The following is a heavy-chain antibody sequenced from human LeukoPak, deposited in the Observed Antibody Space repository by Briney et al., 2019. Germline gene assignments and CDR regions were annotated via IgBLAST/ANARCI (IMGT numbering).Heavy chain of an antibody. D-gene: IGHD3-10*01. V-gene: IGHV4-34*01. J-gene: IGHJ6*03. CDR3: ARVPRGTYYGSGSRRNYYYYYMDV. CDR1: GGSFSGYY. Sequence: SETLSLTCAVYGGSFSGYYWSWIRQPPGKGLEWIGETNHSGSTNYNPSLKSRVTISVDTSKNQFSLKLSSVTAADTAVYYCARVPRGTYYGSGSRRNYYYYYMDVWGKGTTVTVSS. CDR2: TNHSGST.